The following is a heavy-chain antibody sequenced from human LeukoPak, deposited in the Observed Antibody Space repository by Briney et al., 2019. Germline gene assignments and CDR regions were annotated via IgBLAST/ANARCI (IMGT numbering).Heavy chain of an antibody. CDR2: IYHSGST. D-gene: IGHD3-22*01. V-gene: IGHV4-38-2*01. J-gene: IGHJ6*03. CDR3: ARPTYYYDSSGYYYFDYMDV. Sequence: PSETLSLTCAASGYSISSGYYWGWIRQPPGKGLERIGSIYHSGSTYYNPSLKSRVTISVDTSKNQFSLKLSSVTAADTAVYYCARPTYYYDSSGYYYFDYMDVWGKGTTVTVSS. CDR1: GYSISSGYY.